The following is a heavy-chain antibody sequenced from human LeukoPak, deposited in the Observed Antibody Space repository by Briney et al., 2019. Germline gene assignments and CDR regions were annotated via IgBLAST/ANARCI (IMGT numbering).Heavy chain of an antibody. J-gene: IGHJ4*02. CDR1: GHTFTRYF. V-gene: IGHV1-46*01. CDR3: ARGTYDGSVGIDS. Sequence: ASVKVSCKASGHTFTRYFMHWVRQAPGQGLEWMGVINPSGSSTTYAQKLQGRVAMTRDTSTSTVYMELSSLRSEDTAVYYCARGTYDGSVGIDSWGQGTLVTVSS. D-gene: IGHD3-22*01. CDR2: INPSGSST.